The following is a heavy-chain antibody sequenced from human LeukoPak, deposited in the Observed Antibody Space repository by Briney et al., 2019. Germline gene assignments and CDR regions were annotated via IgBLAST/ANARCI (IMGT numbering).Heavy chain of an antibody. V-gene: IGHV3-33*01. CDR1: GFTFSGYG. J-gene: IGHJ4*02. CDR2: IWYDGSNK. D-gene: IGHD6-19*01. CDR3: ARDSSGWYSFDY. Sequence: GGSLRLSCAASGFTFSGYGMHWVRQAPGKGLEWVAVIWYDGSNKYYADSVKGRFTISRDNSKNTLYLQMNSLRAEDTAVYYCARDSSGWYSFDYWGQGTLVTVSS.